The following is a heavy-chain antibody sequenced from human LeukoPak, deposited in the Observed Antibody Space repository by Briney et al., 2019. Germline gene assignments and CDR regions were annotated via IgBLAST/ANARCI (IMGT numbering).Heavy chain of an antibody. CDR3: ARQNYDFWSGYYTGAFDI. CDR2: IYPGDSDT. V-gene: IGHV5-51*01. CDR1: GYSFTSYW. Sequence: GESLKISCKGSGYSFTSYWIGWVRQMPGKGLEWMGIIYPGDSDTRYSPSFQGQVTISADKSISTAYLQWSSLKASGTAMYYCARQNYDFWSGYYTGAFDIWGQGTMVTVSS. J-gene: IGHJ3*02. D-gene: IGHD3-3*01.